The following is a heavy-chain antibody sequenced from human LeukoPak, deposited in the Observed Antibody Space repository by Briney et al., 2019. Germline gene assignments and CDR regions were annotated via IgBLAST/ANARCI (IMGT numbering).Heavy chain of an antibody. V-gene: IGHV3-23*01. CDR3: AHIALWLLPHDY. CDR1: GFTFSSYA. J-gene: IGHJ4*02. Sequence: SGGSVRLSCGASGFTFSSYAMSWVRQAPGKGLEWVSAISGSGGSTYYADSVKGRFTISRDNSKNTLYLQMNSLRAEDTAVYYCAHIALWLLPHDYWGQGTLVTVSS. D-gene: IGHD6-19*01. CDR2: ISGSGGST.